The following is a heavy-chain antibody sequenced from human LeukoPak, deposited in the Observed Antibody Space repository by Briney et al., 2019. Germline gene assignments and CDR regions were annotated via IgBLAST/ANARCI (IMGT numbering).Heavy chain of an antibody. J-gene: IGHJ4*02. CDR2: IGGSGGAT. D-gene: IGHD6-13*01. Sequence: HPGGSLRLSCAASGFTFSRYAMSWVRKAPGKGLEGVSAIGGSGGATYYADSVRGRFTISRDNSKNTLDLHMNGLRVEDTAVYYCTKGGSSWSRWDYWGQGALVTVSS. V-gene: IGHV3-23*01. CDR1: GFTFSRYA. CDR3: TKGGSSWSRWDY.